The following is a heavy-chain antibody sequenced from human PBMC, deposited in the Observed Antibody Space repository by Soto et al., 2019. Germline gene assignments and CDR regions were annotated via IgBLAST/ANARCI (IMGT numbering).Heavy chain of an antibody. CDR1: GGSISSYY. J-gene: IGHJ5*02. CDR3: ARDRRITMVRGAPNWFDP. Sequence: SETLSLTCTVSGGSISSYYWSWIRQPPGKGLEWIGYIYYSGSTNYNPSLKSRVTISVDTSKNQFSLKLSSVTAADTAVYYCARDRRITMVRGAPNWFDPWGQGTLVTVS. V-gene: IGHV4-59*01. CDR2: IYYSGST. D-gene: IGHD3-10*01.